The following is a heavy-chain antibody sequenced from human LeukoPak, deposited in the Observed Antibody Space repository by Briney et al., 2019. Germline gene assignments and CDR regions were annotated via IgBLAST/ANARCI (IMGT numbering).Heavy chain of an antibody. CDR3: AKVLLGWFGEFLDY. CDR1: GFTFSSYA. Sequence: GGSLRLSCAASGFTFSSYAMSWVRQAPGKGLEWVSAISGSGGSTYYADSVKGRFTISRDNSKNTLYLQMNSLRAEDTAVYYCAKVLLGWFGEFLDYWGQGTLVTVSS. D-gene: IGHD3-10*01. J-gene: IGHJ4*02. V-gene: IGHV3-23*01. CDR2: ISGSGGST.